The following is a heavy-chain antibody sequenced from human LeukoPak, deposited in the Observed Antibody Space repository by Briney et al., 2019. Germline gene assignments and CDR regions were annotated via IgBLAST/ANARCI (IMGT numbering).Heavy chain of an antibody. CDR1: GFTFSTYW. CDR3: ARGVPTGIDYFDY. CDR2: IKEDGSET. Sequence: GGSLRLSCAASGFTFSTYWMSWVRQAPGKGLEWVANIKEDGSETYYVDSVKGRFTISRDNAKNSLYLQMNSLRAEDTALYYCARGVPTGIDYFDYWGQGTLVTVSS. J-gene: IGHJ4*02. V-gene: IGHV3-7*01. D-gene: IGHD1-1*01.